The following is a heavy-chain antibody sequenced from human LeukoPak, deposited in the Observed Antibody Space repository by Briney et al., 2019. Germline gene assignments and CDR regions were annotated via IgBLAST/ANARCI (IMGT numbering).Heavy chain of an antibody. CDR1: GFTFSSYG. CDR2: ISSSSRTI. D-gene: IGHD1-14*01. V-gene: IGHV3-48*01. J-gene: IGHJ4*02. Sequence: GGSLRLSCAVSGFTFSSYGMNWVRQAPVKGLEWVSYISSSSRTIYYTDSVKGRFITSRDNAKNSLYLQMNSLTAEDTAVYYCARDNRVPSDYWGQGTLVTVSS. CDR3: ARDNRVPSDY.